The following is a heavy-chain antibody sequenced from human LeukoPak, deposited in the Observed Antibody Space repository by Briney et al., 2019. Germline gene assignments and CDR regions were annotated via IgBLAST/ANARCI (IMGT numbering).Heavy chain of an antibody. CDR1: GYTFTRYG. J-gene: IGHJ5*02. Sequence: GAPVKVSSKASGYTFTRYGISWVRQAPGPGLEWMGWISAYNGNTNYAQKLQRRVTMTTDTSTSTAYMELRSLRSDDTAVYYCANGPLGEMATPGWFDPWGQGTLVTVSS. D-gene: IGHD5-24*01. V-gene: IGHV1-18*01. CDR3: ANGPLGEMATPGWFDP. CDR2: ISAYNGNT.